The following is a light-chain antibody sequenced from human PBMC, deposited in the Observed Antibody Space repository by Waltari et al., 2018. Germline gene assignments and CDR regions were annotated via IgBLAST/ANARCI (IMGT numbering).Light chain of an antibody. V-gene: IGKV3-20*01. CDR3: QQYGSSPIT. J-gene: IGKJ5*01. CDR1: QTVSSTY. Sequence: IVLTQSPGTLSLSPGDRVPLPCRTSQTVSSTYLTWYQHKPRQSPKLLIYGASSSATGIPDRFSGSGSGTDFNLSIRRLAPEDFAVYYCQQYGSSPITFGQGTRLE. CDR2: GAS.